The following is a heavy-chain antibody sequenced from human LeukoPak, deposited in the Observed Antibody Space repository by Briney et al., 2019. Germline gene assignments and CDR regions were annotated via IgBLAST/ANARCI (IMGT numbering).Heavy chain of an antibody. CDR3: ASGAGDYSNYYFDY. V-gene: IGHV1-3*01. CDR2: INAGNGNT. Sequence: GASVKVSCKASGYTFTSYAMHWVRQAPGQRLEWMGWINAGNGNTKYSQKFQGRVTMTRDTSTSTVYMELSSLRSEDTAVYYCASGAGDYSNYYFDYWGLGTLVTVSS. J-gene: IGHJ4*02. D-gene: IGHD4-11*01. CDR1: GYTFTSYA.